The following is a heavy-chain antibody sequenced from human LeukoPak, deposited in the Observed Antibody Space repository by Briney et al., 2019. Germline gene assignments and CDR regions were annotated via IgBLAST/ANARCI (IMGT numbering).Heavy chain of an antibody. Sequence: GGSLRLSCAASGFAFSSFSMNWVCRVPGKGLEWVSSISSSSSYIHYADSVKGRFTISRDNAKSSLYLQMNSLRAEDTAVYYCARDMGLTTVTTVFAFDIWGQGTMVTVSS. CDR3: ARDMGLTTVTTVFAFDI. J-gene: IGHJ3*02. D-gene: IGHD4-17*01. V-gene: IGHV3-21*01. CDR2: ISSSSSYI. CDR1: GFAFSSFS.